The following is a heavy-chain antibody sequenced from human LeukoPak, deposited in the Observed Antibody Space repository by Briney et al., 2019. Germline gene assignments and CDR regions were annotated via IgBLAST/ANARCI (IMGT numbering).Heavy chain of an antibody. CDR1: AYTFTGYY. Sequence: ASVKVSCKASAYTFTGYYLHWVRQPPGQGREWVGLIDPNNGDTDYAQEFQGRVTMTRVRSISTAYMELSRLTSDDTAVYYCARRSRNGLDAFDIWGQGTMVTVSS. CDR3: ARRSRNGLDAFDI. J-gene: IGHJ3*02. CDR2: IDPNNGDT. V-gene: IGHV1-2*06. D-gene: IGHD2-8*01.